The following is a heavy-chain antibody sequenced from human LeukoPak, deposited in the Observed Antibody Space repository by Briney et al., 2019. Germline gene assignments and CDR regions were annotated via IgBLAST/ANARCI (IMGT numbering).Heavy chain of an antibody. Sequence: GRSLRLSCAASGFTFSSYAMSWVRQAPGKGLEWAPAISGSGGSTYYADSVKGRFTISRDDSKNTLYLQMNSLRAEDTAVYYCAKAVRFLGWRYFDYWGQGTLVTVSS. CDR1: GFTFSSYA. V-gene: IGHV3-23*01. J-gene: IGHJ4*02. CDR2: ISGSGGST. CDR3: AKAVRFLGWRYFDY. D-gene: IGHD3-3*01.